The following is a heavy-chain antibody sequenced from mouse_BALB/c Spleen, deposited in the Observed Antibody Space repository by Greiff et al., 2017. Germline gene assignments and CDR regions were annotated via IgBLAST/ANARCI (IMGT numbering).Heavy chain of an antibody. D-gene: IGHD2-14*01. J-gene: IGHJ3*01. Sequence: QVTLKESGPGILQPSQTLSLTCSFSGFSLSTSGMGVSWIRQPSGKGLEWLAHIYWDDDKRYNPSLKSRLTISKDTSSNQVFLKITSVDTADTATYYCARRGDYRYDGFAYWGQGTLVTVSA. CDR3: ARRGDYRYDGFAY. V-gene: IGHV8-12*01. CDR1: GFSLSTSGMG. CDR2: IYWDDDK.